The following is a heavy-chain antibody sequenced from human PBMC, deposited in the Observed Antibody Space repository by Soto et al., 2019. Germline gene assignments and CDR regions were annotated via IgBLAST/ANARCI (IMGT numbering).Heavy chain of an antibody. D-gene: IGHD3-10*01. CDR3: ARERRGVWFGELMYYYGMDV. V-gene: IGHV1-69*13. CDR1: GGTFSSYS. CDR2: IIPIFGTA. J-gene: IGHJ6*02. Sequence: SVKVSCKASGGTFSSYSISWVLRAPGEGLEWMGGIIPIFGTANYAQKFQGRVTITADESTSTAYMELSSLRSEDTAVYYCARERRGVWFGELMYYYGMDVWGQGTTVTVSS.